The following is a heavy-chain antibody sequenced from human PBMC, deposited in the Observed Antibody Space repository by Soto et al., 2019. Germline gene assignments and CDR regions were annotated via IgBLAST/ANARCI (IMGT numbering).Heavy chain of an antibody. V-gene: IGHV1-69*13. CDR2: IIPIFGTA. J-gene: IGHJ6*02. CDR1: GGTFSSYA. Sequence: SVKVSCKASGGTFSSYAISWVRQAPGQGLEWMGGIIPIFGTANYAQKFQGRVTITADESTSTAYMELSSLRSEDTAVYYCAGCNIAVAALYYYYGMDVWGQGTTVTVSS. CDR3: AGCNIAVAALYYYYGMDV. D-gene: IGHD6-19*01.